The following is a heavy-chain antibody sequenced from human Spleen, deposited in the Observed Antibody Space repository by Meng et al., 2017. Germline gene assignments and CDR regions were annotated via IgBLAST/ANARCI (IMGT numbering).Heavy chain of an antibody. CDR3: ARRHNWGWVPIDY. Sequence: QTWGAGMFNPSETLSPSCVFSGGLLSDYYWCWIRPPPGKGLEWIGEINHSGSTNYNPSPESRATISVDTSQNQFSLKLSSVTAADTAVYYCARRHNWGWVPIDYWGQGTLVTVSS. CDR2: INHSGST. D-gene: IGHD7-27*01. CDR1: GGLLSDYY. V-gene: IGHV4-34*01. J-gene: IGHJ4*02.